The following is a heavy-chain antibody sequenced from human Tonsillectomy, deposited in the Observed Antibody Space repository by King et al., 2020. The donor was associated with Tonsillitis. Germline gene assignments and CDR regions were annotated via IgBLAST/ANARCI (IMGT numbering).Heavy chain of an antibody. V-gene: IGHV5-51*03. CDR2: IYPDDSDT. D-gene: IGHD1-26*01. Sequence: QLVQSGPEVKKPGESLKISCKGSGYNFTSYWIGWVRQMPGKGLEWMGIIYPDDSDTRYSPSFQGQVTISADKSISTAYLQWSSLKASDTAIFYCARLGPDNGSPDGFDIWGQGTMVTVSS. CDR3: ARLGPDNGSPDGFDI. CDR1: GYNFTSYW. J-gene: IGHJ3*02.